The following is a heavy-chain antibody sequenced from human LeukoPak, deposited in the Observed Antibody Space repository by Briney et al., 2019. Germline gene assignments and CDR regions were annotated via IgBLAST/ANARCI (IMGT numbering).Heavy chain of an antibody. CDR2: IHYSGST. V-gene: IGHV4-59*01. J-gene: IGHJ6*03. CDR1: GGSMNNYY. CDR3: ARDRYMDV. Sequence: SEALSLTCTVPGGSMNNYYWTWIRQPPGKGLEWVGHIHYSGSTNYNPSLKSRVTISGDTSKNQFSLKLSSVTAADTAVYYCARDRYMDVWGKGTTVTVSS.